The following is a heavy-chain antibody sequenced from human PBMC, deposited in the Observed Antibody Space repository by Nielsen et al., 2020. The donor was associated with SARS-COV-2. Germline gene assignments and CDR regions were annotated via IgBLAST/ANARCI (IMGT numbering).Heavy chain of an antibody. J-gene: IGHJ4*02. Sequence: GESLKISCAASGFTFSSLWMSWVRQVPGKGLEWVADINPDGSEKFYVDSVKGRFTISRDNAKNSLYLQMNSLRDEDTAVYYCARDLELLTNYYALDYWGQGTLVTVSS. CDR1: GFTFSSLW. CDR2: INPDGSEK. CDR3: ARDLELLTNYYALDY. V-gene: IGHV3-7*01. D-gene: IGHD3-9*01.